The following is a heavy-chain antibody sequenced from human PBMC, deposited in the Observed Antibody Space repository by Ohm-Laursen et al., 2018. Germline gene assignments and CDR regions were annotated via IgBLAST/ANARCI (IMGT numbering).Heavy chain of an antibody. J-gene: IGHJ6*02. Sequence: SLRLSCAASGFTFDDYGMHWVRQAPGKGLEWVSGISWSSGNLDYADSLKGRFTISRDNAKDSLYLQMNSLRAEDTAVYYCARDHSISADGYYGLDVWGQGTTVTVSS. CDR3: ARDHSISADGYYGLDV. CDR2: ISWSSGNL. V-gene: IGHV3-9*01. D-gene: IGHD6-13*01. CDR1: GFTFDDYG.